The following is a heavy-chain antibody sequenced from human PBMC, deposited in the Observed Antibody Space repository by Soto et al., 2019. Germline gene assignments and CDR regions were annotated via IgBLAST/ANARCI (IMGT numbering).Heavy chain of an antibody. CDR3: ARAGAIVVVPAANDNWFDP. CDR2: INPSGGST. CDR1: GYTFTSYY. Sequence: ASVKVSCKASGYTFTSYYMHWVRQAPGQGLEWMGIINPSGGSTSYAQKFQGRVTMTRDTSTSTVYMELSSLRSEDTAVYYCARAGAIVVVPAANDNWFDPWGQGTLVTVSS. J-gene: IGHJ5*02. V-gene: IGHV1-46*01. D-gene: IGHD2-2*01.